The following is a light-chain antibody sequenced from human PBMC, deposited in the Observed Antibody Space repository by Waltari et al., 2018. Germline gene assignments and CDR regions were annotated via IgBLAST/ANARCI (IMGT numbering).Light chain of an antibody. V-gene: IGLV1-47*01. Sequence: QSVLTQPPSASGTPGQRVTISCSGSSSNLGSNYVYWYQQFPGTAPKPLISRNNQRPAGVPARFSGSKSGTSASLAVSGLRSEDEADYYGAAWDDSRSVGVFGGGTRVTVL. CDR3: AAWDDSRSVGV. J-gene: IGLJ3*02. CDR2: RNN. CDR1: SSNLGSNY.